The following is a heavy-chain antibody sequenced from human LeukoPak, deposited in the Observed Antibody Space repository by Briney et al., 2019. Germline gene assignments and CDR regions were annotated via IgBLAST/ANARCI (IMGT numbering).Heavy chain of an antibody. CDR3: ARDFRSGSYSGDYYFDY. CDR1: GFILSDYS. J-gene: IGHJ4*02. Sequence: GGSLRLSCAASGFILSDYSMHWVRQAPGKGLEWVSSISSGSSYIYYADSVKGRFTISRDNGKTSLYLQMSSLRTEDTAVYYCARDFRSGSYSGDYYFDYWGQGTLVTVSS. V-gene: IGHV3-21*01. CDR2: ISSGSSYI. D-gene: IGHD1-26*01.